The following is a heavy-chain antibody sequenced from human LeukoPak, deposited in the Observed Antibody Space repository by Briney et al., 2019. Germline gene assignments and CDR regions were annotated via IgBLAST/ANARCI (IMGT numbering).Heavy chain of an antibody. CDR1: GGTFSSYA. J-gene: IGHJ4*02. CDR3: AREAAAAPLDY. V-gene: IGHV1-69*04. CDR2: IIPILGIA. D-gene: IGHD6-13*01. Sequence: SVKVSCKASGGTFSSYAISWVRQAPGQGLEWMGRIIPILGIANYAQKFQGRVTITADKSTSSAYMELSSLRSEDTAVYYCAREAAAAPLDYWGQGTLVTVSS.